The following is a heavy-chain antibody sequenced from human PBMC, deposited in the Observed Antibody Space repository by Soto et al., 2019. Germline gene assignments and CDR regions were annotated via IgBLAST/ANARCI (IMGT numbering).Heavy chain of an antibody. J-gene: IGHJ6*02. V-gene: IGHV6-1*01. CDR2: TFYRSNFDN. CDR3: TRGKLTYYAMDV. D-gene: IGHD1-7*01. Sequence: QVQLQQSGPGLVKPSQTLSLTCAISGDSVSRYSAAWNWVRQSPSRGLEWLGRTFYRSNFDNEYAVFGRGRIIINAVTSQNQFSLHLNSVTPEDTAVYYFTRGKLTYYAMDVWGQGTTVTVSS. CDR1: GDSVSRYSAA.